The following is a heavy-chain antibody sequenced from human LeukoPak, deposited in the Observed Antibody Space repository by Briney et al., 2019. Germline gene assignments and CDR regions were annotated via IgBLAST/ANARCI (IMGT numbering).Heavy chain of an antibody. Sequence: SETLSLTCAVYGGSFSGYYWSWIRQPPGKGLEWIGEINHSGSTNYNPSLKSRVTISVDTSKNQFSLKLNSVTAEDTAVYYCARGLAIRGFYFDYWGQGTLVTVTS. CDR1: GGSFSGYY. V-gene: IGHV4-34*01. CDR2: INHSGST. D-gene: IGHD2-2*02. CDR3: ARGLAIRGFYFDY. J-gene: IGHJ4*02.